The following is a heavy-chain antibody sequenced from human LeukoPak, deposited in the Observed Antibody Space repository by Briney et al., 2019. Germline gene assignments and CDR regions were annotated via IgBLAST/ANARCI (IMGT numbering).Heavy chain of an antibody. CDR3: AKVMKGSERLTMVRGVIIKTAGLYYMDV. CDR1: GFTFSGYW. CDR2: INLDGSVI. J-gene: IGHJ6*03. V-gene: IGHV3-7*03. D-gene: IGHD3-10*01. Sequence: GGSLRLSCAASGFTFSGYWMSWVRQAPGKGLEWVANINLDGSVIHYVDSAEGRFTISRDNSKNTVYLQMSSLRAEDTAVYYCAKVMKGSERLTMVRGVIIKTAGLYYMDVWGKGTTVTVSS.